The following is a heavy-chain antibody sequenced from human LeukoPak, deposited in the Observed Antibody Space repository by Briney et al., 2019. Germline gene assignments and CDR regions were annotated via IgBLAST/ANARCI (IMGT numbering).Heavy chain of an antibody. CDR3: ARDYDCSSYYGLYYYYMDI. J-gene: IGHJ6*03. CDR2: ISSSGSTI. V-gene: IGHV3-11*01. Sequence: PGGSLRLSCAASGFTFSDYYMSWIRQAPGKGPEWVSYISSSGSTIYYADSVKGRFTISRDNAKNSLYLQMNSLRAEDTAVYYCARDYDCSSYYGLYYYYMDIWGKGTTVTVSS. D-gene: IGHD3-22*01. CDR1: GFTFSDYY.